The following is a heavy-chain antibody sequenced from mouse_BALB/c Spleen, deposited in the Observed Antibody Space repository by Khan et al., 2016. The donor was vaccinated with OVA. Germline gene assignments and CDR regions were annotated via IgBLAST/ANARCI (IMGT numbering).Heavy chain of an antibody. CDR2: ISYSGGT. CDR1: GYSITSGYA. V-gene: IGHV3-2*02. Sequence: EVQLQESGPGLVKPSQSLSLTCTVTGYSITSGYAWNWIRQFPGNKLEWMGYISYSGGTSYNPSLKSRISITRDTSKNQFFLHLNSVTTEDTATYYCARGNYYGYYFDYGGQGTPLTVSS. D-gene: IGHD1-1*01. J-gene: IGHJ2*01. CDR3: ARGNYYGYYFDY.